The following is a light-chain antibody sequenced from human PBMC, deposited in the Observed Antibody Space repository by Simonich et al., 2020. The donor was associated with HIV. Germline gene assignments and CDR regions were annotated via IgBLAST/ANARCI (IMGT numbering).Light chain of an antibody. CDR3: CSYAGSSTWV. J-gene: IGLJ3*02. V-gene: IGLV2-23*02. Sequence: QSALTQPASVSGSPGQSITISCTGTSSDFWSYNIVSWYQQHPGKAPKLLIYTVSKRPSGVSNRFSGSKSGKTASLTISGLQAEDEADYYCCSYAGSSTWVFGGGTKLTVL. CDR1: SSDFWSYNI. CDR2: TVS.